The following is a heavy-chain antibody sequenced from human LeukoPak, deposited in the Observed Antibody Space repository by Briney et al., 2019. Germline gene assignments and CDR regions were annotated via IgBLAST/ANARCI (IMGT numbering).Heavy chain of an antibody. CDR3: ARGGIAAAGTRRLYWFDP. Sequence: GASVTVSFKASGYTFTSYGISWVRQAPGQGLEWMGWISAYNGNTNYAQKLQGRVTMTTDTATSTAYMELRSLRSDDTAVYYCARGGIAAAGTRRLYWFDPWGQGTLVTVSS. V-gene: IGHV1-18*01. CDR1: GYTFTSYG. J-gene: IGHJ5*02. D-gene: IGHD6-13*01. CDR2: ISAYNGNT.